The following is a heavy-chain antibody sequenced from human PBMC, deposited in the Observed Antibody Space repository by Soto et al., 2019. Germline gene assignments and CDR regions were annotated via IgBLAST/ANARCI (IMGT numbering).Heavy chain of an antibody. V-gene: IGHV3-49*03. CDR2: IRSMAHYGTT. D-gene: IGHD2-21*02. CDR1: GFTLGAYA. Sequence: PGGSLRLAGTSSGFTLGAYAMSWFRQAPGKGREGIGFIRSMAHYGTTEYAASVQGRFTISRDDSKNIAYLQMDSLKTEDTGVYYCTRFQSLRSDDFVPYFDYWGQGARGTVSP. CDR3: TRFQSLRSDDFVPYFDY. J-gene: IGHJ4*02.